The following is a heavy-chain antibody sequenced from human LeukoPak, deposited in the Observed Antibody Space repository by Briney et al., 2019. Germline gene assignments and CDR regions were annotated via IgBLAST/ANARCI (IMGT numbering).Heavy chain of an antibody. CDR2: IIPIFGTA. D-gene: IGHD6-13*01. CDR3: ARGGYSSSQFDY. Sequence: LVKVSCKASGGTFSSYAISWVRQAPGQGLEWMGGIIPIFGTANYAQKFQGRVTITADKSTSTAYMELSSLRSEDTAVYYCARGGYSSSQFDYWGQGTLVTVSS. V-gene: IGHV1-69*06. J-gene: IGHJ4*02. CDR1: GGTFSSYA.